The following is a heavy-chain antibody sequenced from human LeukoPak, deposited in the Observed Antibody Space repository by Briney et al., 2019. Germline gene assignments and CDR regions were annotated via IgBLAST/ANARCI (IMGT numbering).Heavy chain of an antibody. V-gene: IGHV3-23*01. CDR2: ISGSGGST. J-gene: IGHJ4*02. CDR3: AKDMGYCSSTSCQFDY. D-gene: IGHD2-2*01. CDR1: GFTFSSYG. Sequence: GGSLRLSCAASGFTFSSYGMHWVRQAPGKGLEWVSAISGSGGSTYYADSVKGRFTISRDNSKNTLYLQMNSLRAEDTAVYYCAKDMGYCSSTSCQFDYWGQGTLVTVSS.